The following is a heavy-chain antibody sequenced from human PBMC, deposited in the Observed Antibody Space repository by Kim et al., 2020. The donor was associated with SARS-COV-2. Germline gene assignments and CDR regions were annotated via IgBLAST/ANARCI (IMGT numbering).Heavy chain of an antibody. Sequence: ASVKVSCKASGYTFTSYGISWVRQAPGQGLEWMGWISAYNGNTNYAQKLQGRVTMTTDTSTSTAYMELRSLRSDDTAVYYCARFGYYGSGSYAPKFDYWGQGTLVTVSS. CDR3: ARFGYYGSGSYAPKFDY. J-gene: IGHJ4*02. V-gene: IGHV1-18*04. D-gene: IGHD3-10*01. CDR1: GYTFTSYG. CDR2: ISAYNGNT.